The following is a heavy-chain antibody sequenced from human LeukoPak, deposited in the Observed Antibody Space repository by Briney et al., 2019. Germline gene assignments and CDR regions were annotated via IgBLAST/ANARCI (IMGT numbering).Heavy chain of an antibody. CDR3: AREWGLESSGYYYAY. V-gene: IGHV1-69*01. CDR1: GGTFSSYA. D-gene: IGHD3-22*01. J-gene: IGHJ4*02. CDR2: ITPIFGTA. Sequence: SVTVSCKASGGTFSSYAISWVRQAPGQGLEWMGGITPIFGTANFAQKFQGRVSITADGSTSTAFMELSSLRSEDTAVYYCAREWGLESSGYYYAYWGQGTLVTVSS.